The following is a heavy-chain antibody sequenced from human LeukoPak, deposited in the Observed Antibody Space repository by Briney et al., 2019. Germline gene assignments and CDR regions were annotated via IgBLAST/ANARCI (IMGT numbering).Heavy chain of an antibody. CDR2: ISYSGST. CDR3: ARRVYSGSYNWYFDL. J-gene: IGHJ2*01. CDR1: SGSISTSTYY. V-gene: IGHV4-39*01. Sequence: KPSVPLSLTCTVSSGSISTSTYYWGWIRQPPGKGLQWIGSISYSGSTYNNPSLKSRVTISVDTSKNQFSLKLSSVTAPDTAVDYCARRVYSGSYNWYFDLWGRGTLVTVSS. D-gene: IGHD1-26*01.